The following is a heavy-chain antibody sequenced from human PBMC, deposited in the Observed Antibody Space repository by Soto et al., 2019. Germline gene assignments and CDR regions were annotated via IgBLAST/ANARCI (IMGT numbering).Heavy chain of an antibody. D-gene: IGHD1-7*01. J-gene: IGHJ5*02. CDR2: IYYSGST. Sequence: SETLSLTCTVSGGSISSSSYYWGWIRQPPGKGLEWIGSIYYSGSTYYNPSLKSRVTISVDTSKNQFSLKLSSVTAADTAVYYCARHIANYPGVYHWFDPWGQGTLVTGCS. V-gene: IGHV4-39*01. CDR1: GGSISSSSYY. CDR3: ARHIANYPGVYHWFDP.